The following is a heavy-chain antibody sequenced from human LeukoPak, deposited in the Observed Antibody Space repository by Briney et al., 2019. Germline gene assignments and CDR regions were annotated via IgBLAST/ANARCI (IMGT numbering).Heavy chain of an antibody. CDR2: ISYDGSNK. CDR1: GFTFSSYG. V-gene: IGHV3-30*18. D-gene: IGHD4-23*01. Sequence: GGSLRLSCAASGFTFSSYGMHWVRQAPGKGLEWVAVISYDGSNKYYADSVKGRFTISRDNSKNTLYLQMNSLRAEDTAVYYCAKEHSGGTFDYWGQGTLVTVSS. CDR3: AKEHSGGTFDY. J-gene: IGHJ4*02.